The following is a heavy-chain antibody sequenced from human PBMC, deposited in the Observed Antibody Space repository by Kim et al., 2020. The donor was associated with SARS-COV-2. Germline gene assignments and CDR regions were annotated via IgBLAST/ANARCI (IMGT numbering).Heavy chain of an antibody. V-gene: IGHV1-69*01. CDR3: ARVPHYSNWYYFDY. D-gene: IGHD4-4*01. J-gene: IGHJ4*02. Sequence: AQKFQGRVTITADESTSTAYMELSSLRSEDTAVYYCARVPHYSNWYYFDYWGQGTLVTVSS.